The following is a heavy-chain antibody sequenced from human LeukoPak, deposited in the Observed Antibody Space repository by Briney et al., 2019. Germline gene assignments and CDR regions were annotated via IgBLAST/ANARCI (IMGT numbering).Heavy chain of an antibody. V-gene: IGHV3-30*02. CDR2: IRYDGSNK. CDR1: GFTFSSYG. D-gene: IGHD6-6*01. J-gene: IGHJ4*02. Sequence: PGGSLRLSCAASGFTFSSYGMHWVRQAPGKGLECVAFIRYDGSNKYYADSVKGRFTISRDNSKNTLYLQMNSLRAEDTAVYYCAKALGSVSRDSSSWYFDYWGQGTLVTVSS. CDR3: AKALGSVSRDSSSWYFDY.